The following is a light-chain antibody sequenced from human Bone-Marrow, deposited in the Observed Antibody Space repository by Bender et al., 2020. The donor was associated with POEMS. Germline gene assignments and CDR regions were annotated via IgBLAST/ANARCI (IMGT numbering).Light chain of an antibody. J-gene: IGLJ2*01. Sequence: QSALTQPASVSGSPGQSITISCTGTNSDVGSYNLVSWYQHHPGKAPKLLIYEGSKRPSGVSNRFSGSKSGNTASLTISRVEAGDEADYYCQVWDTRTDHQVFGGGTKLTVL. CDR1: NSDVGSYNL. CDR3: QVWDTRTDHQV. V-gene: IGLV2-14*02. CDR2: EGS.